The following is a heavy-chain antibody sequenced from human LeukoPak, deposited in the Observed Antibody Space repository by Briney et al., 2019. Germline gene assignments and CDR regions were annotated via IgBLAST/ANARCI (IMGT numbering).Heavy chain of an antibody. V-gene: IGHV4-4*07. CDR2: IYTSGST. J-gene: IGHJ3*02. CDR1: AVSISSYY. Sequence: SETLSLTCTVSAVSISSYYWSWIRQPAGKGLEWIGRIYTSGSTNYNPSLKSRVTMSVDTSKNQFSLKLSSVTAADTAVYYCASVRLPITIFGEDAFDIWGQGTMVTVSS. CDR3: ASVRLPITIFGEDAFDI. D-gene: IGHD3-10*02.